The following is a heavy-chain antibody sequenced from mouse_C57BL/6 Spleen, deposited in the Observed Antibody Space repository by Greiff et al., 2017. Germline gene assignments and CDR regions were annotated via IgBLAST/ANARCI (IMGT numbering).Heavy chain of an antibody. CDR3: ARAAQATLGSYFDY. Sequence: EVQLQQSGPELVKPGASVKISCKASGYTFTDYYMNWVKQSHGKSLEWIGDINPNNGGTSYNQKFKGKATLTVDKSSSTAYMELRSLTSEDSAVYYCARAAQATLGSYFDYWGQGTTLTVSS. CDR2: INPNNGGT. V-gene: IGHV1-26*01. D-gene: IGHD3-2*02. CDR1: GYTFTDYY. J-gene: IGHJ2*01.